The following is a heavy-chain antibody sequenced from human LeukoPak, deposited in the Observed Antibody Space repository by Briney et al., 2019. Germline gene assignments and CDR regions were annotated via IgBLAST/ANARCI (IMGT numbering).Heavy chain of an antibody. CDR2: IIPIFGTA. Sequence: SVKVSCKASGGTFSSYAISWARQAPGQGLEWMGRIIPIFGTANYAQKFQGRVTITTDESTSTAYMELSSLRSEDTAVYYCARDTSSSHEMIVFDYWGQGTLVTVSS. D-gene: IGHD6-6*01. V-gene: IGHV1-69*05. CDR3: ARDTSSSHEMIVFDY. J-gene: IGHJ4*02. CDR1: GGTFSSYA.